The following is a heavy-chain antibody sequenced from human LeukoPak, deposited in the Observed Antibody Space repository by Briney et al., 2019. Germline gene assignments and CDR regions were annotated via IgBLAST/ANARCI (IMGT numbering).Heavy chain of an antibody. Sequence: GGSLRLSCAASGFSFSSYAMSWVRQAAGKGLEWVSGISGSDISTYHADSVKGRFTISRDDSRNTLYLQMNSLRAEDTAIYYCAKGRFRNYYDGSGYSVFDYWGQGTLVTVSS. CDR2: ISGSDIST. V-gene: IGHV3-23*01. J-gene: IGHJ4*02. CDR3: AKGRFRNYYDGSGYSVFDY. D-gene: IGHD3-22*01. CDR1: GFSFSSYA.